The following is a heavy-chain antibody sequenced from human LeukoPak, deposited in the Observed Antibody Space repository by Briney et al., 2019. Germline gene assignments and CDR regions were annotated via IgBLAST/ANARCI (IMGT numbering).Heavy chain of an antibody. Sequence: SGPTLVKPTQTLTLTCTFSGFSVSTSGVGVGWIRQPPGKALEWLALIYWDDDKRYSPSLKSRLTITKDTSKNQVVLTMTNMDPVDTATYYCAHTHRSGYLRWGFDYWGQGTLVTVSS. D-gene: IGHD3-22*01. CDR3: AHTHRSGYLRWGFDY. J-gene: IGHJ4*02. CDR1: GFSVSTSGVG. CDR2: IYWDDDK. V-gene: IGHV2-5*02.